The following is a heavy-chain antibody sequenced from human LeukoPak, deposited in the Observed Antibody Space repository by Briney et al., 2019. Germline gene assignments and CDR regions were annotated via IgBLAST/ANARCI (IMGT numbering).Heavy chain of an antibody. CDR2: IYSGGST. Sequence: GGSLRLSCAASGFTVSSNYMSRVRQAPGKGLEWVSVIYSGGSTYYADSVKGRFTISRDNSKNTLYLQMNSLRAEDTAVYYCARVSREMATIDYWGQGTLVTVSS. V-gene: IGHV3-53*01. CDR1: GFTVSSNY. D-gene: IGHD5-24*01. CDR3: ARVSREMATIDY. J-gene: IGHJ4*02.